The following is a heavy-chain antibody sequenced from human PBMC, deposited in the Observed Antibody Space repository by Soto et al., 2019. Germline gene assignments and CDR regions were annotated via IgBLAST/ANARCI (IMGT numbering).Heavy chain of an antibody. V-gene: IGHV1-69*01. CDR2: IIPYYNTL. CDR1: EGTFNSYA. Sequence: QAQVVQSGAEVRKPGSSVKLSCKASEGTFNSYAIAWVRQAPGQGLEWMGGIIPYYNTLNYAQKFQDRVTITADDSTNTVYMELSSLRSDDTAVYFWASGASRWYPYFVASWAQGTVVTVSS. J-gene: IGHJ4*02. CDR3: ASGASRWYPYFVAS. D-gene: IGHD6-13*01.